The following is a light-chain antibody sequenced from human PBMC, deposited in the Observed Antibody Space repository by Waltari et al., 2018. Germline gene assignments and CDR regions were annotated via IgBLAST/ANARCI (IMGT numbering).Light chain of an antibody. CDR1: SSDIGRYDI. V-gene: IGLV2-23*02. CDR3: CSYAGNYVWV. Sequence: QSALTQPAAVSGSPGQSVTISCTGASSDIGRYDIVSWYQQPPGTAPKLVISDVSKRPSGVSDRFPGSKSGETASLTISGLQFEDEADYYCCSYAGNYVWVFGGGTRLTVL. J-gene: IGLJ3*02. CDR2: DVS.